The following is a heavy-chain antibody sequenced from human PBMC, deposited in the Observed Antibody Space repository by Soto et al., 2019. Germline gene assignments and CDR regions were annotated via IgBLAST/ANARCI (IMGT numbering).Heavy chain of an antibody. J-gene: IGHJ4*02. V-gene: IGHV3-30-3*01. CDR2: ISYDGSNK. CDR3: ARDPRHYDFWSGPFDY. Sequence: QVQLVESGGGVVQPGRSLRLSCAASGFTFSSYAMYWVRQAPGKGLEWVAVISYDGSNKYYADSVKGRFTISRDNSKNTLYLQMNSLRAEDTAVYYCARDPRHYDFWSGPFDYWGQGTLVTVSS. D-gene: IGHD3-3*01. CDR1: GFTFSSYA.